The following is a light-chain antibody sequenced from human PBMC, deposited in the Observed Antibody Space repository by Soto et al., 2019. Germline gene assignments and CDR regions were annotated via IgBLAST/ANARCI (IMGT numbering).Light chain of an antibody. V-gene: IGKV3-20*01. J-gene: IGKJ3*01. CDR3: QQFGSSPGFT. Sequence: EIVLTQSPGTLSLSPGERATLSCRASQSINSRYLAWYQQKPGQAPRLLIYGASSRATGIPDRFSGSGSGTHFTLTISRLEPEDFAVYYCQQFGSSPGFTFGPGTIVDIK. CDR2: GAS. CDR1: QSINSRY.